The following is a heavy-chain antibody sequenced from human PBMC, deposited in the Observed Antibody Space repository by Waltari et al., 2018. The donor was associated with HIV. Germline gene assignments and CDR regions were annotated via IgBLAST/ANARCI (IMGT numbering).Heavy chain of an antibody. CDR3: ARGLDILTGHYHWFLDV. V-gene: IGHV4-61*02. J-gene: IGHJ2*01. CDR2: VYTSGSA. D-gene: IGHD3-9*01. CDR1: GGSITSGDYY. Sequence: QVQLQESGPGLVKPSQTLSLTCTVSGGSITSGDYYWTWIRQPAGKGLEWIGRVYTSGSANYNPSLRGRGTMSLDTSKNQFSLKLTSVTAADTAVYYCARGLDILTGHYHWFLDVWGRGTLVTVSS.